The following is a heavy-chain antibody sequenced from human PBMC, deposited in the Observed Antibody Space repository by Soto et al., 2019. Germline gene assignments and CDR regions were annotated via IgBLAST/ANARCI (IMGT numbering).Heavy chain of an antibody. V-gene: IGHV3-30-3*01. Sequence: PGGSLRLSCAVSGFTFSSYAMHWVRQAPGKGLEWVALISYDGSNKYYADSVKGRFTISRDNSKNTLYLQMNSLRAEDTAVYYCARIKYYDSSEVFDYWGQGTLVTVSS. CDR2: ISYDGSNK. D-gene: IGHD3-22*01. CDR1: GFTFSSYA. J-gene: IGHJ4*02. CDR3: ARIKYYDSSEVFDY.